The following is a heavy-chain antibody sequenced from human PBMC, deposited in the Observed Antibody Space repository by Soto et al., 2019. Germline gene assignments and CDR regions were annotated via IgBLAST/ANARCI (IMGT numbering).Heavy chain of an antibody. V-gene: IGHV1-18*04. D-gene: IGHD5-18*01. Sequence: QVQLVQSGAEVKKPGASVKVSCKASGYTFTSYGISWVRQAPGRGLEWMGGSSAYNGNTNYAQKLQGRVTMSTDTSTSTAYMELRGLRSDDTAVYYCSRVSVDTAMGLPRNWFESWGEGTLVTVSS. CDR3: SRVSVDTAMGLPRNWFES. CDR1: GYTFTSYG. J-gene: IGHJ5*01. CDR2: SSAYNGNT.